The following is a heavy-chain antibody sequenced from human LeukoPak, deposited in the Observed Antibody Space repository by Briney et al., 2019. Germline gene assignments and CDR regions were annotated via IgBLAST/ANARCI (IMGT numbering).Heavy chain of an antibody. J-gene: IGHJ4*02. CDR3: ARWDDLFLIDF. Sequence: GGSLRLSCAASGFTFSSFWMGWVRQTPGKRLEWVANMNIDGSEKYYADSVKGRFTISRDNAKNSLDLQMNSLRAEDTAVYYCARWDDLFLIDFWGQGTLVTVSS. D-gene: IGHD3-9*01. CDR2: MNIDGSEK. V-gene: IGHV3-7*01. CDR1: GFTFSSFW.